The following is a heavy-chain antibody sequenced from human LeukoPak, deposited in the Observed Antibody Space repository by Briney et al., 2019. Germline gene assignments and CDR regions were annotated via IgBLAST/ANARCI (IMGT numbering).Heavy chain of an antibody. J-gene: IGHJ6*02. V-gene: IGHV3-33*01. CDR1: AFTFSSYG. D-gene: IGHD4-17*01. Sequence: PGPSLRLSCAPSAFTFSSYGMHWVRQAPGKGLEWVAVIWYDGSKKCYADSVKGRFTVSRDNSKNTLYLQMNSLSAEDTAVYYGARRGVYGDRPNQECGMDVWGQGTTVTVSS. CDR3: ARRGVYGDRPNQECGMDV. CDR2: IWYDGSKK.